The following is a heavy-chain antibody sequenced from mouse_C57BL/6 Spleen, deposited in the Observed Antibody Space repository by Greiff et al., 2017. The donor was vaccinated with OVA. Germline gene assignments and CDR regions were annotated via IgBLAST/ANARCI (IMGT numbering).Heavy chain of an antibody. D-gene: IGHD2-2*01. V-gene: IGHV1-61*01. J-gene: IGHJ3*01. CDR1: GYTFTSYW. CDR2: IYPSDSET. Sequence: VQLQQPGAELVRPGSSVKLSCKASGYTFTSYWMDWVKQRPGQGLEWIGNIYPSDSETHYNQKFKDKATLTVDKSSSTAYMQLSSLTSEDSAVYYCARPYGYDGFAYWGQGTLVTVSA. CDR3: ARPYGYDGFAY.